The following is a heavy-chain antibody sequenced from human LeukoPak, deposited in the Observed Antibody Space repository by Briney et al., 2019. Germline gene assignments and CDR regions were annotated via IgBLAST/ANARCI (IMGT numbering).Heavy chain of an antibody. J-gene: IGHJ3*02. CDR1: GYTFTTYG. D-gene: IGHD3-22*01. CDR2: ISGYNGNT. CDR3: ARWDYYDSRTFDI. Sequence: GASVKVSCKASGYTFTTYGISWVRQAPRHGLEWMGWISGYNGNTNYAQKLQGRVTMTTDTSTSTAYMELRSLRSDDTAVYYCARWDYYDSRTFDIWGQGTMVTVS. V-gene: IGHV1-18*01.